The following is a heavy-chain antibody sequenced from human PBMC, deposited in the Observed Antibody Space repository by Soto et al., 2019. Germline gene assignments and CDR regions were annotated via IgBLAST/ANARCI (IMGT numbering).Heavy chain of an antibody. V-gene: IGHV5-51*01. CDR2: IYPGDPDT. J-gene: IGHJ4*02. CDR1: GYNFTTYW. CDR3: ARPEDGTLLKFDY. Sequence: PGESLKISCKGSGYNFTTYWIGWVRQMPGKGLEWMGIIYPGDPDTRYSPSFQGQVTISADKSISTAYLQWSSLRASDTAMYYCARPEDGTLLKFDYWGQGTLVTVSS. D-gene: IGHD1-1*01.